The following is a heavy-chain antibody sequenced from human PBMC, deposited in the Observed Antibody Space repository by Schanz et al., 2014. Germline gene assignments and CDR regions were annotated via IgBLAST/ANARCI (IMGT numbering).Heavy chain of an antibody. D-gene: IGHD3-10*01. J-gene: IGHJ5*02. Sequence: QVQLQQWGAGLLKPSETLSLICVINGGSFSAYHWSWLRQSPGKGPEWIGEISHDGTTNYNPSLKSRVTRSGDTSKNQFSLNLTSVTAADTAVYYCASRRRMGISMVRGILKGWFDPWGQGTLVTVSS. CDR3: ASRRRMGISMVRGILKGWFDP. CDR1: GGSFSAYH. CDR2: ISHDGTT. V-gene: IGHV4-34*02.